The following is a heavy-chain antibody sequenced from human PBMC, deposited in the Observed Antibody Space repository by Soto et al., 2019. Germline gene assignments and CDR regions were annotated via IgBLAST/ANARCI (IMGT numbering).Heavy chain of an antibody. V-gene: IGHV3-23*01. J-gene: IGHJ3*02. CDR3: AIDMTSVTNDAFDI. CDR2: ISGSGGST. D-gene: IGHD4-17*01. Sequence: GGSLRLSCAASGFTFSSYAMSWVRQAPGKGLEWGSAISGSGGSTYYADSVEGRFTISRVNSKNTLYLQMNSLCAEDTAVYDCAIDMTSVTNDAFDIWGQGTMVTVSS. CDR1: GFTFSSYA.